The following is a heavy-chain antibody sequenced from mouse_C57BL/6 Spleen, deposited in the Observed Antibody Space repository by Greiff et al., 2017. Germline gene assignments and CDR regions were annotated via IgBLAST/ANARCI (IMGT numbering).Heavy chain of an antibody. Sequence: QVQLQQSGAELVKPGASVKISCKASGYTFTDYYINWVKQRPGQGLEWIGKIGPGSGSTYYNEKFKGKATLTADKSSSTAYMQLSSLTSEDSAVYFCARWAKIYYDYLYYFDYWGQGTTLTVSS. CDR2: IGPGSGST. V-gene: IGHV1-77*01. CDR3: ARWAKIYYDYLYYFDY. D-gene: IGHD2-4*01. J-gene: IGHJ2*01. CDR1: GYTFTDYY.